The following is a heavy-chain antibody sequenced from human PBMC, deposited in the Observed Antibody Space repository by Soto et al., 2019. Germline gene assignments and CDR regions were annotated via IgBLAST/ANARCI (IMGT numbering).Heavy chain of an antibody. CDR1: GYTFTSYG. J-gene: IGHJ6*02. Sequence: ASVKVSCKASGYTFTSYGISWVRQAPGQGLEWMGWISAYNGNTNYAQKLQGRVTMTTDTSTSTAYMELRSLRSDDTAVYYCARTLFSSGWSRGYHYGMDVWGQWTTVTVSS. CDR2: ISAYNGNT. CDR3: ARTLFSSGWSRGYHYGMDV. V-gene: IGHV1-18*04. D-gene: IGHD6-19*01.